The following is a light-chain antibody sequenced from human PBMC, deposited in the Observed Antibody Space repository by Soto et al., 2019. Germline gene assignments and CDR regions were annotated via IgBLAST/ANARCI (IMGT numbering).Light chain of an antibody. CDR3: QHNYSPPPIT. Sequence: DIHITHXPPSXXSSXXYKLTXXXRASQNIANYLNWYQQKPGKAPKLLIYGASTLQSGVPSKFSGSGFGTDFTLTISSLQTEDFATYYCQHNYSPPPITFGQGTRLDI. CDR2: GAS. J-gene: IGKJ5*01. CDR1: QNIANY. V-gene: IGKV1-39*01.